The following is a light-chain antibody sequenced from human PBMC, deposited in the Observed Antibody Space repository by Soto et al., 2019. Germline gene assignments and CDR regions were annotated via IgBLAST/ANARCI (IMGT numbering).Light chain of an antibody. CDR2: GAS. CDR3: QQYGSSPLFA. J-gene: IGKJ3*01. CDR1: QSVSSNY. V-gene: IGKV3-20*01. Sequence: EIVLTQSPGTLSLSPGERATLSCSASQSVSSNYLAWYQQKPGQAPRLLIYGASSRATGIPDRFSGSGSGRDFTLTISSLEPEDFAVYYCQQYGSSPLFAFGPGTEVDLK.